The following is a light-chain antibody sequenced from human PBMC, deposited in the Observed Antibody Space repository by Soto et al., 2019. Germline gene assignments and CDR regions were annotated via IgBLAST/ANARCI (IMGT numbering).Light chain of an antibody. J-gene: IGKJ2*02. CDR3: QQSGSSPRT. CDR2: GAS. CDR1: QSVGSNY. V-gene: IGKV3-20*01. Sequence: EIVLTQSPGTLSLSPGEGATLSCRASQSVGSNYLAWYQQKPGQPPRLLISGASSRATGIPDSFSGSGSGTDFIITISRLEPEDSAVYYCQQSGSSPRTFGQGTKLEIK.